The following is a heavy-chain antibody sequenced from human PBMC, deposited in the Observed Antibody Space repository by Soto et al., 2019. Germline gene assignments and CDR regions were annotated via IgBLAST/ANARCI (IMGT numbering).Heavy chain of an antibody. D-gene: IGHD2-2*01. V-gene: IGHV3-66*01. Sequence: PGGSLRLSCAASGFTVSSNYMSWVRQAPGKGLEWVSVIYSGGSTYYADSVKGRFTISRDNSKNTLYLQMNSLRAEDTAVYYCASAMTQPPFDYWGQGTLVTVSS. CDR3: ASAMTQPPFDY. J-gene: IGHJ4*02. CDR2: IYSGGST. CDR1: GFTVSSNY.